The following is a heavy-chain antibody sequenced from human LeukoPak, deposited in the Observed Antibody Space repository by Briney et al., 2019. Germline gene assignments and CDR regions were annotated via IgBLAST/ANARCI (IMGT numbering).Heavy chain of an antibody. D-gene: IGHD3-22*01. Sequence: SETLSLTCTVSGGSISSSSYYWGWIRQPPGKGLEWIGSIYYSGSTYYNPSLKSRVTISVDTSKNQFSLKLSSVTAADTAVYYCARGTYSGYYVNWGQGTLVTVSS. V-gene: IGHV4-39*07. CDR2: IYYSGST. CDR1: GGSISSSSYY. J-gene: IGHJ4*02. CDR3: ARGTYSGYYVN.